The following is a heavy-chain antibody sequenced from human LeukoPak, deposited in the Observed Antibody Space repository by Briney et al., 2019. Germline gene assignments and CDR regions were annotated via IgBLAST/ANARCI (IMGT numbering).Heavy chain of an antibody. CDR1: GGSISSSSYY. Sequence: PSETLSLTCTVSGGSISSSSYYWGWIRQPPGKGLEWIGSIYYSGSTYYTPSLKSRVTISVDTSKNQFSLKLSSVTAADTAVYYCARPYSSTWIDAFDIWGQGTMVTVSS. J-gene: IGHJ3*02. CDR2: IYYSGST. D-gene: IGHD6-13*01. V-gene: IGHV4-39*01. CDR3: ARPYSSTWIDAFDI.